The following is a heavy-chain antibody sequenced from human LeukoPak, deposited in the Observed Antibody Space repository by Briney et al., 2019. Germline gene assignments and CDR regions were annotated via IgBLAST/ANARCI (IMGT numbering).Heavy chain of an antibody. V-gene: IGHV1-18*01. J-gene: IGHJ3*01. D-gene: IGHD3-10*01. CDR2: ISASNGNT. CDR1: GYTFTNYG. CDR3: ERNYYGSRSSDAFDV. Sequence: ASVKVSCKASGYTFTNYGITWMRQTPGQGLEWMGWISASNGNTNYAQRFQGRITMTTDTSTSTVYMELRSLTSDDTAVYYCERNYYGSRSSDAFDVWGQGASVVVSS.